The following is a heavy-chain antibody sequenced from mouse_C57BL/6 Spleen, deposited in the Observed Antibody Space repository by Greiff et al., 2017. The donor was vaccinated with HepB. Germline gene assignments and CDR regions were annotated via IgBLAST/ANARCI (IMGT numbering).Heavy chain of an antibody. D-gene: IGHD1-1*01. CDR1: GYTFTSYW. CDR3: ARSLTTVVAPYFDY. V-gene: IGHV1-72*01. Sequence: QVHVKQPGAELVKPGASVKLSCKASGYTFTSYWMHWVKQRPGRGLEWIGRIDPNSGGTKYNEKFKSKATLTVDKPSSTAYMQLSSLTSEDSAVYYCARSLTTVVAPYFDYWGQGTTLTVSS. CDR2: IDPNSGGT. J-gene: IGHJ2*01.